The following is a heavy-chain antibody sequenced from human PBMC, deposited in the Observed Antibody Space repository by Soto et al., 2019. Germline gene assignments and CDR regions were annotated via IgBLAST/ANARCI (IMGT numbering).Heavy chain of an antibody. CDR2: IKQDGSER. Sequence: PGGSLRLSCAASGFTFSTYWMSWVRQAPGKGLEWVANIKQDGSERYYVDSVKGRFTISRDNAKNSLYLQMNSLRAEDTAVYYCATDSGTSDYWGQGTLVTVSS. V-gene: IGHV3-7*01. CDR3: ATDSGTSDY. D-gene: IGHD1-1*01. J-gene: IGHJ4*02. CDR1: GFTFSTYW.